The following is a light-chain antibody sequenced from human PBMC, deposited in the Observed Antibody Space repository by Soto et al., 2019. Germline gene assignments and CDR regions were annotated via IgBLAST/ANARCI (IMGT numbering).Light chain of an antibody. CDR3: MQGSHWPFT. V-gene: IGKV2-30*01. CDR1: QSLEANDGNTY. J-gene: IGKJ3*01. Sequence: DVVMTQSPLSLPVTLGQPASISCRSSQSLEANDGNTYLTWFQQRPGQSRRRLIYKVYNRDSGVPDRFSGSGSGTDFTLQISRVEAEDVGVYYCMQGSHWPFTLGPGTKVDIQ. CDR2: KVY.